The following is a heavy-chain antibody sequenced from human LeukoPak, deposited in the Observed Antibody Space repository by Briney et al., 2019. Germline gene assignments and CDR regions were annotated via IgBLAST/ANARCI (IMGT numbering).Heavy chain of an antibody. CDR1: GFCFSTYA. CDR3: AKGPIQDEAIYGSGTFDD. Sequence: PGGSLRLSCAASGFCFSTYAMTWVRQAPGRGLEWVSTMSSSGGSTYYPDSVQGRFTICRDNSKTMLYLQINSLSAEDTATYYWAKGPIQDEAIYGSGTFDDWGQRTLVTV. D-gene: IGHD3-10*01. J-gene: IGHJ4*02. CDR2: MSSSGGST. V-gene: IGHV3-23*01.